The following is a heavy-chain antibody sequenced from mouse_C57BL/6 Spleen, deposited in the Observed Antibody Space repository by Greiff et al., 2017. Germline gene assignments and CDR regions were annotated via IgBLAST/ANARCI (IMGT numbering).Heavy chain of an antibody. V-gene: IGHV3-6*01. Sequence: EVQLVESGPGLVKPSQSLSLTCSVTGYSITSGYYWNWIRQFPGNKLEWMGYISYDGSNNYNPSLKNRISITRDTSKNQFFLKLNSVTTEDTATYYCAQEEGAHFDYWGQGTTLTVSS. CDR3: AQEEGAHFDY. CDR1: GYSITSGYY. CDR2: ISYDGSN. J-gene: IGHJ2*01.